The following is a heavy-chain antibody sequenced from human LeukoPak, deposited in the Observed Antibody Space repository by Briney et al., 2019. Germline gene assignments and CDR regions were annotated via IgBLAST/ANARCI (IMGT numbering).Heavy chain of an antibody. CDR2: INPNSGGT. V-gene: IGHV1-2*02. D-gene: IGHD2-15*01. Sequence: GASVKVSCKASGGTFSSYAISWVRQAPGQGLEWMGWINPNSGGTNYAQKFQGRVTMTRDTSISTAYMELSRLRSDDTAVYYCARDGGYCSGGSCHDAFDIWGQGTMVTVSS. CDR1: GGTFSSYA. J-gene: IGHJ3*02. CDR3: ARDGGYCSGGSCHDAFDI.